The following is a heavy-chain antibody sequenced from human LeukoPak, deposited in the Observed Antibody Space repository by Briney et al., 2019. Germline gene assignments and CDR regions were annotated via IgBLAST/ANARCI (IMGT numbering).Heavy chain of an antibody. J-gene: IGHJ6*03. V-gene: IGHV1-8*03. Sequence: ASVKVSCKASGYTFTSYDINWVRQATGQGLEWMGWMNPNSGNTGYAQKFQGRVTITRNTSISTAYMELSSLRSEDTAVHYCARSVKTRQLWLLYYYYYMDVWGKGTTVTVSS. CDR1: GYTFTSYD. CDR3: ARSVKTRQLWLLYYYYYMDV. CDR2: MNPNSGNT. D-gene: IGHD5-18*01.